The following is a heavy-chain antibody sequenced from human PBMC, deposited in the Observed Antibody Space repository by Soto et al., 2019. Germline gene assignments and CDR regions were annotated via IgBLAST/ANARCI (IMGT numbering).Heavy chain of an antibody. J-gene: IGHJ5*02. Sequence: QPWVSLRLSCAASGFTCRNYAMTWARQAPGNGLEWVSSLLRSGSSAYYADSVRGRFTISSDTSANSLYLQMDNLRAGDTAIYYCAKDAISGDGIWLMDSWGQGTVVTVSS. CDR2: LLRSGSSA. CDR3: AKDAISGDGIWLMDS. CDR1: GFTCRNYA. V-gene: IGHV3-23*01. D-gene: IGHD4-17*01.